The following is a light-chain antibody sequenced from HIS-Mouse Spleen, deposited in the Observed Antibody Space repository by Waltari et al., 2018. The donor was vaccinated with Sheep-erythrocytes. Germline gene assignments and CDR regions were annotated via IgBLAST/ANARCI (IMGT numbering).Light chain of an antibody. V-gene: IGLV3-10*01. CDR1: ALPKKY. Sequence: SYELTQPPSVSVSPGQTARITCSGDALPKKYAYSYQQKSGQAPVLVIYEDSKRPSGIPERFSGSSSGTMATLTISGAQVEDEADYYCYSTDSSGNHSVFGGGTKPTVL. CDR2: EDS. CDR3: YSTDSSGNHSV. J-gene: IGLJ2*01.